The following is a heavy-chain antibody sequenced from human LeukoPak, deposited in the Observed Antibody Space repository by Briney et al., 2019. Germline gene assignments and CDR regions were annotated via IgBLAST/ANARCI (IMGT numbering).Heavy chain of an antibody. V-gene: IGHV1-2*02. J-gene: IGHJ4*02. CDR1: GGTFSSYA. CDR2: INPHSGGT. CDR3: ARGSVTFDY. Sequence: SVKVSCKASGGTFSSYAISWVRQAPGQGLEWMGWINPHSGGTDHAQKFQGRVTMTRDTSISTAYMELSRLRSDDTAVYYCARGSVTFDYWGQGTLVTVSS.